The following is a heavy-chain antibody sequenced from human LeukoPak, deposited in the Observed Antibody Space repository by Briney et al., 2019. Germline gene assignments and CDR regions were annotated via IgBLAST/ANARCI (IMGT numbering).Heavy chain of an antibody. D-gene: IGHD5-18*01. Sequence: SETLSLTCTVSGGSISSYYWSWIRQPPGKGLEWIGSIYYSGSTYYNPSLKSRVTISVDTSKNQFSLKLSSMTAADTAVYYCARHGVYTALFDYWGQGTLVTVSS. V-gene: IGHV4-59*05. CDR1: GGSISSYY. CDR2: IYYSGST. J-gene: IGHJ4*02. CDR3: ARHGVYTALFDY.